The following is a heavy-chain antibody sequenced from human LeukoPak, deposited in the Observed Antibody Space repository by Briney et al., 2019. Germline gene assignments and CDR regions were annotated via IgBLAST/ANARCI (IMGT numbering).Heavy chain of an antibody. Sequence: SETLSLTCTVSGGSISSDRFYWTCVRPPAGKGLEWIGRIKSSNTNYNPSLNSRVIISLDTSTHQFSLQLSSLTAADTAVYYCARVPDWTYVPDYWGQGTLVTVSS. CDR2: IKSSNT. D-gene: IGHD3-16*01. V-gene: IGHV4-61*02. CDR1: GGSISSDRFY. J-gene: IGHJ4*02. CDR3: ARVPDWTYVPDY.